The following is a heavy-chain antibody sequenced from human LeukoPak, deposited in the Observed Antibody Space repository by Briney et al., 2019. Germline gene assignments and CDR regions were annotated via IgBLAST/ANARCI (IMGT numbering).Heavy chain of an antibody. CDR1: GFTFSSYA. V-gene: IGHV3-7*01. Sequence: PGGSLRLSCAASGFTFSSYAMSWVRQAPGKGLEWVANIKQDGSEKEYVGSVKGRFTISRDNARNSLYLQMNSLRAEDTAVCYCAREGRGGFDIWGQGTMVTVSS. J-gene: IGHJ3*02. D-gene: IGHD6-25*01. CDR3: AREGRGGFDI. CDR2: IKQDGSEK.